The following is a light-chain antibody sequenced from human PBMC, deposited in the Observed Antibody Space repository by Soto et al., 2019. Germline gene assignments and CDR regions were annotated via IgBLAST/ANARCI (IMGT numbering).Light chain of an antibody. V-gene: IGLV2-8*01. J-gene: IGLJ1*01. CDR3: SSYGGRHNYV. CDR1: STDVGGYNY. CDR2: EVS. Sequence: QSALAQPPSAAGSPGQSVTISCTGTSTDVGGYNYVSWYQQYPGKAPKLMIYEVSKRPSGVPDRFSGSKSGNTASLTVSGLQAEDEADYYCSSYGGRHNYVFGTGTKGTVL.